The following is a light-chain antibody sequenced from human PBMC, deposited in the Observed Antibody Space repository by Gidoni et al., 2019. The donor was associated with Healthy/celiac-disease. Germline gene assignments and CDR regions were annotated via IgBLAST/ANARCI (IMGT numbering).Light chain of an antibody. V-gene: IGKV1-33*01. CDR2: DAS. CDR3: QQYDNLPPYT. Sequence: DIQMTQSPSSLSASVGDRVTITCQASQDISNYLNWYQQKPGKAPKLLIYDASNLETGVPSRFSGSGSGTDFTFTISSLQPEDIATYYCQQYDNLPPYTFGQWAKLGIK. J-gene: IGKJ2*01. CDR1: QDISNY.